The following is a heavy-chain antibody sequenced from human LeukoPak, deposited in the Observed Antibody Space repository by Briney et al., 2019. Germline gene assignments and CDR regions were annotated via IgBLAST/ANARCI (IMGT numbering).Heavy chain of an antibody. J-gene: IGHJ4*02. CDR1: GGSISRSSYY. D-gene: IGHD4/OR15-4a*01. V-gene: IGHV4-39*01. Sequence: PSETLSLTCSVSGGSISRSSYYWGWIRQPPGKGLEWIWSLYNTETTYYNPSLQSRVTISVDTSKNQLSLKLSSVTAADTAVYYCARHSALTSGGNFDYWGQGTLVTVSS. CDR3: ARHSALTSGGNFDY. CDR2: LYNTETT.